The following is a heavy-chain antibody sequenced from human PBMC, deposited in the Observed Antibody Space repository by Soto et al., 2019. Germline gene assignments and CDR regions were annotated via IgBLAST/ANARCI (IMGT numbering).Heavy chain of an antibody. D-gene: IGHD1-20*01. CDR1: GFTFSSYP. CDR2: ISYDGGNQ. CDR3: ARGHITQTSFIDH. J-gene: IGHJ4*02. V-gene: IGHV3-30-3*01. Sequence: GSLRLSCEASGFTFSSYPMHWVRQAPGKGLEWVTVISYDGGNQYYADSVKGRFTISRDNSKDTLYLQMHSLRSDDTAVYFCARGHITQTSFIDHWGQGTLVTVSS.